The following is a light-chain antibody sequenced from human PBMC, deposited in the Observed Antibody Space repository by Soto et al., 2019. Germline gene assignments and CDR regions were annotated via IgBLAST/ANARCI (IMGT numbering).Light chain of an antibody. CDR1: QSISSW. CDR3: QQYNSYSXTWT. V-gene: IGKV1-5*03. CDR2: KAS. J-gene: IGKJ1*01. Sequence: DIQMTQSPSTLSASVGDRVTITCRASQSISSWLAWYQQKPGKAPKLLIYKASSLESGVPSRFSGSGSGTEFTLTISSLQPDDFATYYCQQYNSYSXTWTFGQGTKVDIK.